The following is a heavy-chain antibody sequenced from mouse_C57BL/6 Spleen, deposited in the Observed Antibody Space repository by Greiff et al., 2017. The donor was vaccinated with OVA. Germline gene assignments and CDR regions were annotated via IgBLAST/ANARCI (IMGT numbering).Heavy chain of an antibody. Sequence: EVMLVESEGGLVQPGSSMKLSCTASGFTFSDYYMAWVRQVPEKGLEWVANINYDGSSTYYLDSLKSRFIISRDNAKNILYLQMSSLKSEDTATYYCARDSDHYAMDYWGQGTSVTVSS. CDR3: ARDSDHYAMDY. V-gene: IGHV5-16*01. J-gene: IGHJ4*01. CDR1: GFTFSDYY. CDR2: INYDGSST.